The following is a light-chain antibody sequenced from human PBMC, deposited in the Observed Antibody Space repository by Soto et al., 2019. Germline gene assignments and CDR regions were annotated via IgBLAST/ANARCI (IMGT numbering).Light chain of an antibody. CDR1: SSDVGAYKY. CDR3: SSYSISSTLFV. J-gene: IGLJ1*01. CDR2: EVS. Sequence: QSALTQPASVSGSPGQSITISCTGTSSDVGAYKYVSWYQQHPGKAPKVMIYEVSNRPSGVSNRFSGSKSGNTASLTISGLQAEDEVYYFCSSYSISSTLFVFGNGTNVTVL. V-gene: IGLV2-14*01.